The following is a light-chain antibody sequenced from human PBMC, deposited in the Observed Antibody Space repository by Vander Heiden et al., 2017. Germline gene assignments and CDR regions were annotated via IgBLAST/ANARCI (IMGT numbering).Light chain of an antibody. V-gene: IGKV1-39*01. J-gene: IGKJ1*01. Sequence: DIQMTQSPSSLSASVGDRVTITCRASQSISSYLNWYQQKPGKAPKLLIYAAFSLQSRVPSRFSGSASGTDFTLTISRLQPEDFATYYCQQSNSTTWTFGQGTKVEIK. CDR3: QQSNSTTWT. CDR1: QSISSY. CDR2: AAF.